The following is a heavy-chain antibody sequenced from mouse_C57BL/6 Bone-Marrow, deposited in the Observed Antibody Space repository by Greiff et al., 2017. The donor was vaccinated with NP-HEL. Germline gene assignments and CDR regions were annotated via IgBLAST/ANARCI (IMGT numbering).Heavy chain of an antibody. Sequence: QVQLKESGSELRSPGSSVKLSCKDFDSEVFPIAYMSWVRQKPGHGFEWIGGILPSIGRTIYGEKFEDKATLDADTLSNTAYLELNSLTSEDSAIYYCARRITTVPNRYWYFDVWGTGTTVTVSS. CDR3: ARRITTVPNRYWYFDV. CDR1: DSEVFPIAY. J-gene: IGHJ1*03. D-gene: IGHD1-1*01. V-gene: IGHV15-2*01. CDR2: ILPSIGRT.